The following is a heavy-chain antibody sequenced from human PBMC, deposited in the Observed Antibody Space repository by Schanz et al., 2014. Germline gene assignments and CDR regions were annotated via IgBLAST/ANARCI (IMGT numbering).Heavy chain of an antibody. CDR3: AKSDAFDI. CDR2: ISASGGNT. J-gene: IGHJ3*02. Sequence: EVQLLESGGGLVQPGGSLRLSCAASGFTFSAYAMTWVRQIPGKGLEWVSAISASGGNTYYADSVKGRFTISRDNSKNTVYIQMNSLRAEDTAVYYCAKSDAFDIWGQGTLVTVSS. CDR1: GFTFSAYA. V-gene: IGHV3-23*01.